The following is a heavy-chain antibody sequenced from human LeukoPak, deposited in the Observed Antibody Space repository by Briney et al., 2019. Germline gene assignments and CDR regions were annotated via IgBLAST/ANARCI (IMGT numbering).Heavy chain of an antibody. CDR3: ARDQPFDY. CDR2: IYTDGST. J-gene: IGHJ4*02. V-gene: IGHV3-53*01. Sequence: GGSLRLSCAASGFTVSSNYMSLVRQAPGKGLEWVSVIYTDGSTYYADSVKGRFTISRDNSKNTLYLQMNSLRAEDTAVYYCARDQPFDYWGQGTLVTVSS. CDR1: GFTVSSNY.